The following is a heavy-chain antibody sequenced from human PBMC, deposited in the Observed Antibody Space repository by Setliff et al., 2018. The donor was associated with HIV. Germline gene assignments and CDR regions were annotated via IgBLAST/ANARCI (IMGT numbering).Heavy chain of an antibody. V-gene: IGHV4-39*01. J-gene: IGHJ4*01. Sequence: SETLSLTCTVSGGSISSSSYYWGWIRQPPGKGLEWIGSIYSSGSTYYNPSLKSRVTISVDTSKNQFSLKLSSVTAADTAVYYCARTRGYSYGTLAGFDYWGRGSLVTVSS. CDR1: GGSISSSSYY. D-gene: IGHD5-18*01. CDR2: IYSSGST. CDR3: ARTRGYSYGTLAGFDY.